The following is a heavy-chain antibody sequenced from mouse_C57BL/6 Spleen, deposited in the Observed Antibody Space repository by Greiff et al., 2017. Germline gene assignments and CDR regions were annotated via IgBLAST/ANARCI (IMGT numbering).Heavy chain of an antibody. J-gene: IGHJ2*01. CDR3: AREGVNWHYFDY. D-gene: IGHD4-1*01. CDR2: IYPRSGNT. Sequence: VKLQESGAELARPGASVKLSCKASGYTFTSYGISWVKQRTGQGLEWIGEIYPRSGNTYYNEKFKGKATLTADKSSSTAYMELRSLTSEDSAVYFCAREGVNWHYFDYWGQGTTLTVSS. CDR1: GYTFTSYG. V-gene: IGHV1-81*01.